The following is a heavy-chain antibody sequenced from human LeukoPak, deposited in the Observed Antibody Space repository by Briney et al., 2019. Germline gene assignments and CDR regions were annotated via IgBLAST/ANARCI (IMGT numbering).Heavy chain of an antibody. CDR3: AGSLAVAGTGFDY. CDR2: INPNSGGT. J-gene: IGHJ4*02. D-gene: IGHD6-19*01. CDR1: GYAFTGYY. Sequence: ASVKVSCKASGYAFTGYYMQWVREAPGQGLEWMVWINPNSGGTNYAQKFQGRVTMTRDTSISTAYMELSRLRSDDTAVYYCAGSLAVAGTGFDYWGQGTLVTVSS. V-gene: IGHV1-2*02.